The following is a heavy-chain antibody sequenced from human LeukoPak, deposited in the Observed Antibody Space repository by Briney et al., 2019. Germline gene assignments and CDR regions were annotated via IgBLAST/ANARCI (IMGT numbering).Heavy chain of an antibody. D-gene: IGHD5-24*01. J-gene: IGHJ6*03. V-gene: IGHV4-34*01. CDR3: ARDRKRWLQLTRVGYYYYMDV. CDR2: INHSGST. CDR1: GGSFSGYY. Sequence: SETLSLTCAVYGGSFSGYYWSWIRQPPGKGLEWIGEINHSGSTNYNPSLKSRVTISVNTSKNQFSLKLSSVTAADTAVYYCARDRKRWLQLTRVGYYYYMDVWGKGTTVTVSS.